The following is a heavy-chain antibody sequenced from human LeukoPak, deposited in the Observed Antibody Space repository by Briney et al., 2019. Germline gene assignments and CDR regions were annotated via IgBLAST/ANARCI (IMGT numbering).Heavy chain of an antibody. D-gene: IGHD1-14*01. CDR1: XXXXSSXA. V-gene: IGHV3-30*04. CDR2: ISYDGSNK. CDR3: ARDGETTGYYYYGMDV. J-gene: IGHJ6*02. Sequence: SXXLSCAASXXXXSSXAMHXVXQXPGKGXXWXXXISYDGSNKYYADSVKGRFTISRDNSKNTLYPQMNSLRAEDTAVYYCARDGETTGYYYYGMDVWGQGTTVTVSS.